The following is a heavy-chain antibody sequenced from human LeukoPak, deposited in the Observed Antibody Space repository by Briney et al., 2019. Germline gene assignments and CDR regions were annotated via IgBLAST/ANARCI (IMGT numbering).Heavy chain of an antibody. Sequence: GRSLRLSCAASGFTSSSYGMHWVRQAPGEGLEWVAVIWYDGSNKYYADSVKGRFTISRDNSKNTLYLQMNSLRAEDTAVYYCARSVFTAVAGPIFDYWGQGTLVTVSS. CDR1: GFTSSSYG. J-gene: IGHJ4*02. V-gene: IGHV3-33*01. D-gene: IGHD6-19*01. CDR3: ARSVFTAVAGPIFDY. CDR2: IWYDGSNK.